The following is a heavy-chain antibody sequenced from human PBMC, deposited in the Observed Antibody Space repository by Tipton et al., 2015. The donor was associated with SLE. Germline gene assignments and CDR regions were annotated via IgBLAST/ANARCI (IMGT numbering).Heavy chain of an antibody. CDR3: AREESSSWFPDAFDI. V-gene: IGHV4-61*02. CDR2: IFTSGNT. Sequence: TLSLTCNVSGDSINSGRHYWSWIRQPAGKGLEWIGRIFTSGNTNYNPSLKSRITISVDTSKNQFFLKLSFVTAADTALYYCAREESSSWFPDAFDIWGRGTMVTVSS. CDR1: GDSINSGRHY. D-gene: IGHD6-6*01. J-gene: IGHJ3*02.